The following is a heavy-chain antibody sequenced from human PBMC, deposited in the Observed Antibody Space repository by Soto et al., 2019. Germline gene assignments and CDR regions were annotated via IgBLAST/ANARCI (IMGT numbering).Heavy chain of an antibody. CDR2: INHSGST. Sequence: MQLLESGGGLVQRGGSLRLSCAASGFSFSSFAMIWVRQAPGKGLEWIGEINHSGSTNYNPSLKSRVTISVDTSKNQFSLKLSSVTAADTAVYYCARRKYCSGGSCLMPDYYYYGMDVWGQGTTVTVSS. V-gene: IGHV4-34*01. J-gene: IGHJ6*02. CDR1: GFSFSSFA. CDR3: ARRKYCSGGSCLMPDYYYYGMDV. D-gene: IGHD2-15*01.